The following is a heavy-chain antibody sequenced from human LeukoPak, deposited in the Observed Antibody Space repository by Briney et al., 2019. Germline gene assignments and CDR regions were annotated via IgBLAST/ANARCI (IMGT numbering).Heavy chain of an antibody. Sequence: SQTLSLTCTVSGGSISSGGYYWSWIRQHPGKGLEWIGYIYYSGSTYYNPSLKSRVTISVDTSKNQFSLKLSSVTTADTAVYYCARADVCGGDCSSFDYWGQGTLVTVSS. V-gene: IGHV4-31*03. CDR1: GGSISSGGYY. D-gene: IGHD2-21*02. CDR3: ARADVCGGDCSSFDY. J-gene: IGHJ4*02. CDR2: IYYSGST.